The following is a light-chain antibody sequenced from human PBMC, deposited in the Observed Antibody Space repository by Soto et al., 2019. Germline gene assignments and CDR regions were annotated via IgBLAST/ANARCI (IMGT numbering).Light chain of an antibody. CDR1: SGVVSGGHY. J-gene: IGLJ3*02. Sequence: QAVVTQEPSLTVSPGGTVTLTCGSNSGVVSGGHYPCWFQQKPGQAPRTLIYETSLKHPWTPARFSGSLLGGKAALTLSGAQPEDEAEYYCLLSFSGAYVVFSGGTKLTVL. CDR3: LLSFSGAYVV. CDR2: ETS. V-gene: IGLV7-46*01.